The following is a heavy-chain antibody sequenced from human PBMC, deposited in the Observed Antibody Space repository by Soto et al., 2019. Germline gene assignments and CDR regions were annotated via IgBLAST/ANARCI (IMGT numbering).Heavy chain of an antibody. D-gene: IGHD6-19*01. Sequence: QAVGSLRLSCAASGFTFSSYGMHWVRQAPGKGLEWVALIWYDGSNKYYADSVKGRFTISRDNSKNTLYLQMNSLRAEDTAVYYCARPPVAGTLIYYYGMDVWGQGTTVTVSS. CDR2: IWYDGSNK. V-gene: IGHV3-33*01. J-gene: IGHJ6*02. CDR3: ARPPVAGTLIYYYGMDV. CDR1: GFTFSSYG.